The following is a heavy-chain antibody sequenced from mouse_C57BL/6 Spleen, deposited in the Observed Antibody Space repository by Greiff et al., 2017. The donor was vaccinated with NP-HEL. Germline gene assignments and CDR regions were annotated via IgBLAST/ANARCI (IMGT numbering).Heavy chain of an antibody. CDR2: INPYNGGT. CDR3: ARTVVAFDY. J-gene: IGHJ2*01. V-gene: IGHV1-19*01. Sequence: EVQLQQSGPVLVKPGASVKMSCKASGYPFTDYYMNWVKQSHGKSLEWIGVINPYNGGTSYNPKFKGKATLTVDKSSSTAYMELNSLTSEDSAVYYCARTVVAFDYWGQGTTLTVSS. CDR1: GYPFTDYY. D-gene: IGHD1-1*01.